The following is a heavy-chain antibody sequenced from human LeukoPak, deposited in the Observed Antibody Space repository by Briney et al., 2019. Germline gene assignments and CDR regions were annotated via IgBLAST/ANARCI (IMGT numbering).Heavy chain of an antibody. V-gene: IGHV3-48*01. CDR1: GFSFSPYS. CDR3: ARDRVMGRY. Sequence: GALRLSCAASGFSFSPYSMNWLRQAPGKGLEWVSYIDSSSGTIYYADSVRGRFTISGDNAKNSLYLQMNSLRAEDTAVYYCARDRVMGRYWGQGTLVTVSS. CDR2: IDSSSGTI. J-gene: IGHJ4*02.